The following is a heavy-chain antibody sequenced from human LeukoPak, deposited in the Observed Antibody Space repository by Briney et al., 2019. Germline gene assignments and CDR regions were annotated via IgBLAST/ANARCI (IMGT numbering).Heavy chain of an antibody. CDR2: ISAYNGNT. CDR3: ARDWGPRAFDI. CDR1: GYTFTTYG. V-gene: IGHV1-18*01. D-gene: IGHD3-16*01. Sequence: ASVKVSCKASGYTFTTYGISWVRQAPGQGLEWMGWISAYNGNTNYAQKLQGRVTMTTDISTSTAYMELRSLRFDDTAVYYCARDWGPRAFDIWGQGTMVTVSS. J-gene: IGHJ3*02.